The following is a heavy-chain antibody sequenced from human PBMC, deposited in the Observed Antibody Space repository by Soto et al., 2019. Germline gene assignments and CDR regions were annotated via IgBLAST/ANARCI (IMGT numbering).Heavy chain of an antibody. CDR1: GDSVSSNTAA. V-gene: IGHV6-1*01. D-gene: IGHD2-2*02. Sequence: PSQTLSLTCAISGDSVSSNTAAWNWIRSSPSRGLEWLGRTYYRSNWRHDYAVSVKSRITANPDTSKNHLSLQLNSVTPDDKPAYYCGSSVSDTGLELWGQGTLVAVSS. J-gene: IGHJ5*02. CDR3: GSSVSDTGLEL. CDR2: TYYRSNWRH.